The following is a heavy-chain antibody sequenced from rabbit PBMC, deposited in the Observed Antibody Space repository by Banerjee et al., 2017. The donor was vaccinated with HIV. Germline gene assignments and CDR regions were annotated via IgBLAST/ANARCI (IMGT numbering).Heavy chain of an antibody. J-gene: IGHJ4*01. CDR2: IYTGDGNT. CDR1: GFSFSSTYW. Sequence: QEQLEESGGDLVKPEGSLTLTCTASGFSFSSTYWICWVRQAPGKGLEWIACIYTGDGNTYYASWAKGRFTISKTSSTTVTLQMTSLTAADTATYFCARAGYDDLGHASYFNLWGQGTLVTVS. CDR3: ARAGYDDLGHASYFNL. D-gene: IGHD6-1*01. V-gene: IGHV1S45*01.